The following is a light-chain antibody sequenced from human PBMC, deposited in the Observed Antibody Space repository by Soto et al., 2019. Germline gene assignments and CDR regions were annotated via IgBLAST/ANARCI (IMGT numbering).Light chain of an antibody. CDR2: GAS. CDR3: QQYCYSPRT. J-gene: IGKJ1*01. CDR1: QSVSSY. V-gene: IGKV3-20*01. Sequence: EIVLTQSPGTLSLSPGERATLSCRASQSVSSYLAWYQQKPGQSPRLLIYGASTRATGIPDRFSGSGSGTDFTLTISRLEPEDFAVVYCQQYCYSPRTFGQGTKVEIK.